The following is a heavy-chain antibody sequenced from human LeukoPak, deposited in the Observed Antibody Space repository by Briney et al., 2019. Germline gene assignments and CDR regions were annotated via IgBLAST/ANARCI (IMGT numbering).Heavy chain of an antibody. V-gene: IGHV4-30-4*02. Sequence: SETLSLTCTVSGASIRSGDYYWSWIRQPPGKGLEWIGYIYDSGSTYYNPSLKSRITISVDTSKNQFSLKLSSVTAADTAVYYCAREVHHVEMATIANWFDPWGQGTLVTVSS. CDR1: GASIRSGDYY. CDR2: IYDSGST. D-gene: IGHD5-24*01. J-gene: IGHJ5*02. CDR3: AREVHHVEMATIANWFDP.